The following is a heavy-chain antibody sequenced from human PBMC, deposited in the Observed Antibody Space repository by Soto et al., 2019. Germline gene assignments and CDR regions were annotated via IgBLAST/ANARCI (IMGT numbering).Heavy chain of an antibody. CDR3: ARESGGATATLDYYYFYMDV. J-gene: IGHJ6*03. CDR1: GDSFNDYY. Sequence: GASVKVSWKTSGDSFNDYYIHWVRQAPGQGLEWMGWINPNGGATKYAQKFQGRVTVTRDTSIRTVYMELSSLRSDDTAVYYCARESGGATATLDYYYFYMDVWGKGTTVTVSS. D-gene: IGHD5-12*01. V-gene: IGHV1-2*02. CDR2: INPNGGAT.